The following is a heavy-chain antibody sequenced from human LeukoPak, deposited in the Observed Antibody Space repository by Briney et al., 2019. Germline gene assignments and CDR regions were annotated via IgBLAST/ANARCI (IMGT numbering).Heavy chain of an antibody. Sequence: ASVTVSFTASAYTFTIYDINWVRQAPGQGLEWMGWMNPNGGTTGYSQKFQGRGSMTRNTSISKAYMELSRLSSKATAVSSYDRGQLFRGVHNWFDPWGQGTLVTVSS. CDR1: AYTFTIYD. V-gene: IGHV1-8*01. D-gene: IGHD3-10*01. CDR3: DRGQLFRGVHNWFDP. J-gene: IGHJ5*02. CDR2: MNPNGGTT.